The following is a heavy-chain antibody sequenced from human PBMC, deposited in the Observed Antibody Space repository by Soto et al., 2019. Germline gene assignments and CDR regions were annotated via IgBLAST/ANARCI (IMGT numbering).Heavy chain of an antibody. Sequence: SETLSLTCTDSGGSISSYSWSWIRQPPGKGLEWIGYIYYSGSTNYSPSLKSRVTISVDTSKNQFSLKLSSVTAADTAVYNCARGRIQLWYPFDYWGQGTLVT. J-gene: IGHJ4*02. D-gene: IGHD5-18*01. CDR1: GGSISSYS. CDR3: ARGRIQLWYPFDY. CDR2: IYYSGST. V-gene: IGHV4-59*01.